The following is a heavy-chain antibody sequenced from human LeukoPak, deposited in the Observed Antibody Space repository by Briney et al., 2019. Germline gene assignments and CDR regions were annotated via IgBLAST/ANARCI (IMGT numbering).Heavy chain of an antibody. J-gene: IGHJ6*02. Sequence: ASQTLSLTCTVSGGSISSGDYYWSWIRQPPGKGLEWIGYIYYSGSTYYNPSLKSRVTISVDTSKNQFSLKLSSVTAPDTAVYYCSTGSMTSSYYYGMDVWGQGTTVTVSS. CDR1: GGSISSGDYY. CDR3: STGSMTSSYYYGMDV. V-gene: IGHV4-30-4*01. CDR2: IYYSGST.